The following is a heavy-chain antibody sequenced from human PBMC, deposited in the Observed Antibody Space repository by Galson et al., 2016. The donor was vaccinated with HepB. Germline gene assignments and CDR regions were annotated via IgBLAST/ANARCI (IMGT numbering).Heavy chain of an antibody. CDR1: GFTFSNYG. J-gene: IGHJ5*02. D-gene: IGHD6-13*01. CDR2: IWYDGSKQ. Sequence: SLRLSCAASGFTFSNYGMHWVRQAPGKGLEWVAIIWYDGSKQYYADSAKGRFTISRDNYENTLYLQMNTLRAEDTAVYYCARADIGTSGTFPKFDPWGQGTLVTGSS. CDR3: ARADIGTSGTFPKFDP. V-gene: IGHV3-33*01.